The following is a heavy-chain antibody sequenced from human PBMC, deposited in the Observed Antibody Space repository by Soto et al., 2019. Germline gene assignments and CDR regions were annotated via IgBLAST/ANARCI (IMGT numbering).Heavy chain of an antibody. CDR1: EFTFSNYP. Sequence: EVQLLESGGGLVQPGGSLRLSCTASEFTFSNYPMTWVRQPPGKGLEWVSTISATGGATLYADSVRGRFTVSRDNSKNTLYLQMHNHRDDDMAVYFCAKEMIASTMADFFDSWGQGNLFTVSS. CDR3: AKEMIASTMADFFDS. CDR2: ISATGGAT. V-gene: IGHV3-23*01. J-gene: IGHJ4*02. D-gene: IGHD2-21*01.